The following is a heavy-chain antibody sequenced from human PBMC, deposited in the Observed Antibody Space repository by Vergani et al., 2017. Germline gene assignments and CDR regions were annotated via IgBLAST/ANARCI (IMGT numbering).Heavy chain of an antibody. CDR3: ARRERGYCSSSSCYFIDY. J-gene: IGHJ4*02. CDR2: IYPGDSDT. V-gene: IGHV5-51*03. Sequence: EVQLVPSGAEVKKPGESLKISCKASGYSCTSYWIGWVRQRPGKGLEWMGIIYPGDSDTRYSPSFQGQVTISADKSISTAYLQWSSLKAADTAMYYCARRERGYCSSSSCYFIDYWGQGTLVTVSS. CDR1: GYSCTSYW. D-gene: IGHD2-2*01.